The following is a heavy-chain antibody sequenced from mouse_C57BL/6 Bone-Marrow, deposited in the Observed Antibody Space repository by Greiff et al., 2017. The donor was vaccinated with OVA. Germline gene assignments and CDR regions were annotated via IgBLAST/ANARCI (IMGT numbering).Heavy chain of an antibody. CDR1: GFTFSDYY. J-gene: IGHJ3*01. Sequence: EVKLEESGGGLVQPGGSLKLSCAASGFTFSDYYMYWVRQTPEKRLEWVAYISNGGGSTYYPDTVKGRFTISRDNAKNTLYLQMSRLKSEDTAMYYCARQDLWGQGTLVTVSA. V-gene: IGHV5-12*01. CDR2: ISNGGGST. CDR3: ARQDL.